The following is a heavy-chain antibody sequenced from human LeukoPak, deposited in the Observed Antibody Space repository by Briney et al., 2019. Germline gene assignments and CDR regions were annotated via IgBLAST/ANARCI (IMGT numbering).Heavy chain of an antibody. J-gene: IGHJ4*02. CDR3: AKEQNTYSSSPPDY. D-gene: IGHD6-13*01. CDR1: GFTFSSYA. CDR2: ISGSGGST. V-gene: IGHV3-23*01. Sequence: GGSLRLSCAASGFTFSSYAMSWVRQAPGKGLEWVSAISGSGGSTYYADSVESRFTISRDNSKNTLYLQMNSLRAEDAAVYYCAKEQNTYSSSPPDYWGQGTLVTVSS.